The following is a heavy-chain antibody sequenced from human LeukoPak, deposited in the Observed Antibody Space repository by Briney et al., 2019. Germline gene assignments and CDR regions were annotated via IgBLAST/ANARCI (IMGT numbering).Heavy chain of an antibody. V-gene: IGHV3-15*01. CDR1: GFTFSNAW. Sequence: GGSLRLSCAASGFTFSNAWMSWVRQAPGKGLEWVGRIKSKTAGGATDYAAPVKGRFTISRDDSKDTLYLQMNSLKTEDTGMYYCATRRTNMGYWGQGTLVTVSS. D-gene: IGHD2-8*01. CDR2: IKSKTAGGAT. CDR3: ATRRTNMGY. J-gene: IGHJ4*02.